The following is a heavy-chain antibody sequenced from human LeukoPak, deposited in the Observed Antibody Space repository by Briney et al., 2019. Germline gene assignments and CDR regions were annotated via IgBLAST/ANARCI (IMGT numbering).Heavy chain of an antibody. CDR1: GGYISSYY. J-gene: IGHJ1*01. V-gene: IGHV4-4*07. CDR2: IYTSGST. D-gene: IGHD6-13*01. Sequence: SETLSLTCTVAGGYISSYYWSWIRQPAGKGLEWIGRIYTSGSTNYNPSLKSRVTMSVDTSKNQFSLKLSSVTAADTAVYYCVKDRIAAAAMGAFQQWGQGTLVTVSS. CDR3: VKDRIAAAAMGAFQQ.